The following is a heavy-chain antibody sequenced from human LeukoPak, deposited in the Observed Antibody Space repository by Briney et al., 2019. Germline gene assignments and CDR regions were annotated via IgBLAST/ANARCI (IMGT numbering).Heavy chain of an antibody. V-gene: IGHV3-23*01. D-gene: IGHD2-2*01. CDR2: ISGSGGST. CDR3: AKDPGSSTRLAPGY. J-gene: IGHJ4*02. Sequence: HPGGSLRLSCAASGFTFSSYAMSWVRQAPGKGLEWVSAISGSGGSTYYADSVKGRFTISRDNSKNTLYLQMNSLRAEDTAVYYCAKDPGSSTRLAPGYWGQGTLVTVSS. CDR1: GFTFSSYA.